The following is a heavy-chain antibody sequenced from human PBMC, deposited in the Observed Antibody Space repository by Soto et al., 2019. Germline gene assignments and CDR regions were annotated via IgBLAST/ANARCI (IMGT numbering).Heavy chain of an antibody. J-gene: IGHJ5*02. CDR3: ARLYYYDSSGYYYAWFDP. D-gene: IGHD3-22*01. Sequence: SETLSLTCTVSGGSISSGGYYWSWIRQHPGKGLEWIGYIYYSGSTYYNPSLKSRVTISVDTSKNQFSLKLSSVTAADTAVYYCARLYYYDSSGYYYAWFDPWGQGTLVTVS. CDR2: IYYSGST. V-gene: IGHV4-31*03. CDR1: GGSISSGGYY.